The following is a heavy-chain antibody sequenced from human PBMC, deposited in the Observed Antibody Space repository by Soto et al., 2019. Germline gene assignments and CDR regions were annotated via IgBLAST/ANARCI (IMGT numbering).Heavy chain of an antibody. CDR1: GFTFSSYA. CDR2: IVDSGSNT. V-gene: IGHV3-23*01. D-gene: IGHD3-10*01. J-gene: IGHJ6*02. CDR3: AKPPASAEFYYGMDV. Sequence: GGSLRLSCAASGFTFSSYAMTWVRQAPGKGLEWVSTIVDSGSNTYYADSVKGRFTISRDNARNTLSLQMNSLRAEDTAVYYCAKPPASAEFYYGMDVWGQGTMVTVSS.